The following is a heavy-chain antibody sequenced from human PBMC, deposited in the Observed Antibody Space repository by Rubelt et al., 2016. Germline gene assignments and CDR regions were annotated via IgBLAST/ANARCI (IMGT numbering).Heavy chain of an antibody. Sequence: EVQLVESGGGLVQPGGSLRLSCAASGFTVSSNYMSWVRQAPGKGLEWVSVIYSGGSTYYADSVKGRFTISRDNSKNTLYLQMNSLRAEDTAVYYCARADSSGWRTNGNYFDYWGQGTLVTVSS. V-gene: IGHV3-66*01. D-gene: IGHD6-19*01. J-gene: IGHJ4*02. CDR3: ARADSSGWRTNGNYFDY. CDR1: GFTVSSNY. CDR2: IYSGGST.